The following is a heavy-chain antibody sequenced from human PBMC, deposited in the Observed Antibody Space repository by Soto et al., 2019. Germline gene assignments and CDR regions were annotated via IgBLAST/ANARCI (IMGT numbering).Heavy chain of an antibody. J-gene: IGHJ5*02. CDR1: GGSISSGGYY. CDR3: ATLSPRIVVVVYPLPT. CDR2: MYDSGST. Sequence: SETLSLTCTVSGGSISSGGYYWNWIRQHPGKGLEWIGHMYDSGSTYYNPSLKSRVTISVDKSNNQFSLELTSVTAADMAIYYCATLSPRIVVVVYPLPTWGQGTSVIV. V-gene: IGHV4-31*09. D-gene: IGHD2-8*02.